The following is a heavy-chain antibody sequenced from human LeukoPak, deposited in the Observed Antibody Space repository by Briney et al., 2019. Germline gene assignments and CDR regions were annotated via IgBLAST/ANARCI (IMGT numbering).Heavy chain of an antibody. CDR2: IKSKTDGGTT. V-gene: IGHV3-15*01. CDR3: TTEGGGVIVPPYFDY. CDR1: GFTFSNAW. J-gene: IGHJ4*02. Sequence: PGGSLRLSCAASGFTFSNAWMSWVRQAPGKGLEWVGRIKSKTDGGTTDYAAPVKGRFTISRDDSKNTLYLQMNSPKTEDTAVYYCTTEGGGVIVPPYFDYWGQGTLVTVSS. D-gene: IGHD3-16*02.